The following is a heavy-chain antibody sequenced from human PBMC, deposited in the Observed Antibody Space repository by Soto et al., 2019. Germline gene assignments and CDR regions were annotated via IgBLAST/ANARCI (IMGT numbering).Heavy chain of an antibody. D-gene: IGHD2-21*02. CDR1: GYTFNDYD. Sequence: QVQVVQSRTEVKKPGASVKVSCKTSGYTFNDYDINWVRQTTGQVLWWMGWMSPDSRNVGYAQQFQVRVSMTSNTYTSTAYMELRSLRSDDTAMYYCEVTTGYWGQGTMVTVSS. V-gene: IGHV1-8*01. CDR2: MSPDSRNV. J-gene: IGHJ4*02. CDR3: EVTTGY.